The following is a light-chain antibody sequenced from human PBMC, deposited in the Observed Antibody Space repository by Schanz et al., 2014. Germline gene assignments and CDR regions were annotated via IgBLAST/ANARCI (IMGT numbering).Light chain of an antibody. V-gene: IGKV3-20*01. J-gene: IGKJ4*01. Sequence: EIVLTQSPGTLSLSPGERGTISCRASQSVDRNYFAWYQQRPGQAPRLLIYGASNRATGIPDRFSGSGSGKDFTLTISRLEPEDFAVYYCQHYDSAPLTFGGGTRVEIK. CDR3: QHYDSAPLT. CDR1: QSVDRNY. CDR2: GAS.